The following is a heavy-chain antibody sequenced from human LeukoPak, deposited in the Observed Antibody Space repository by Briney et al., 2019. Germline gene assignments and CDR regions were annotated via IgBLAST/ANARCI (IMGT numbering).Heavy chain of an antibody. Sequence: SETLSHTRTVSGGSISSYYWSWIRQPPGKGLEWIGYIYYNGNTNYNPSLKSRVTISVDTSKNQFSLKLSSVTAADTAVYYCASVRTYGGNDFDYWGQGTLVTVSS. V-gene: IGHV4-59*01. J-gene: IGHJ4*02. CDR3: ASVRTYGGNDFDY. CDR1: GGSISSYY. CDR2: IYYNGNT. D-gene: IGHD4-23*01.